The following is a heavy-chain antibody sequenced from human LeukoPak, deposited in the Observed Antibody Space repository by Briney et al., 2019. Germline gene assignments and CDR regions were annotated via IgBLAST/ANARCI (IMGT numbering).Heavy chain of an antibody. CDR1: GGSISSYY. CDR2: IYTSGST. CDR3: ARGLGGGSGSTYYYYYMDV. V-gene: IGHV4-4*07. D-gene: IGHD3-10*01. J-gene: IGHJ6*03. Sequence: PSETLSLTCTVSGGSISSYYWSWIRQPAGKGLEWIGRIYTSGSTNYNPSLKSRVTISVDTSKNQFSLKLRSATAADTAVYYCARGLGGGSGSTYYYYYMDVWGKGTTVTISS.